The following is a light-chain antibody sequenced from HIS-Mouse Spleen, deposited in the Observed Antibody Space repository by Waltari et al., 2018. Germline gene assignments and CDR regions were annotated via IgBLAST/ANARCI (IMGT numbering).Light chain of an antibody. Sequence: QSVLTQPPSASGTPGQRVTISCSGSSSNIGSNYVYWYQQLPGTAPKLLIYRNIQRPSGVPDRFSGSESGTSASLAISGLRSEDEADYYCAAWDDSLSGPVFGGGTKLTVL. CDR3: AAWDDSLSGPV. CDR1: SSNIGSNY. V-gene: IGLV1-47*01. J-gene: IGLJ2*01. CDR2: RNI.